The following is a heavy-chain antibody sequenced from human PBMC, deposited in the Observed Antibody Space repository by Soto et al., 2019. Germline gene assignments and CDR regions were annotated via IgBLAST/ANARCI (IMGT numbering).Heavy chain of an antibody. V-gene: IGHV3-23*01. CDR2: ISGSGGST. Sequence: EVQLLESGGGLVQPGGSLRLSCAASGFTFSSYAMSWVRQAPGKGLEWVSAISGSGGSTYYADSVKGRFTISRDKSKNTLYLQMNRLRAEDTAVYYCARNYDVWRGYRPYLDYWGQGTLVTVSS. D-gene: IGHD3-3*01. J-gene: IGHJ4*02. CDR1: GFTFSSYA. CDR3: ARNYDVWRGYRPYLDY.